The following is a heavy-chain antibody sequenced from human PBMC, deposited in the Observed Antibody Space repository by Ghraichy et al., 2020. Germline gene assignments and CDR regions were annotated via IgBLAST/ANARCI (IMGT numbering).Heavy chain of an antibody. Sequence: SQTLSLTCAISGDSVFSNDVAWNWIRQSTSRGLEWLGRTYYTSKWNNDYAVFVESRMTINLDTSKNQFFLQLNSVSLEDTAIYYCAGGRHSGLDSWGQGTQVTVSS. J-gene: IGHJ4*02. CDR3: AGGRHSGLDS. CDR1: GDSVFSNDVA. CDR2: TYYTSKWNN. D-gene: IGHD1-26*01. V-gene: IGHV6-1*01.